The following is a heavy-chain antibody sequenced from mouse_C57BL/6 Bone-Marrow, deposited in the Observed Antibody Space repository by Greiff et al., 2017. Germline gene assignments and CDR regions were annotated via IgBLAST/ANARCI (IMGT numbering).Heavy chain of an antibody. CDR2: IYPGDGDT. CDR3: AREDYYYGLDY. D-gene: IGHD1-1*01. V-gene: IGHV1-80*01. J-gene: IGHJ2*01. Sequence: VQVVESGAELVKPGASVKISCKASGYAFSSYWMNWVQQRPGKGLEWIGQIYPGDGDTNYNGKFKGKATLTADKSSSTAYMQLSSLTSEDSAVYFCAREDYYYGLDYWGQGTTRTVSS. CDR1: GYAFSSYW.